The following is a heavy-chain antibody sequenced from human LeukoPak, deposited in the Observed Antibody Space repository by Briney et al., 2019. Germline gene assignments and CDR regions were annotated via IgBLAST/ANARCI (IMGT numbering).Heavy chain of an antibody. CDR2: ISSSSSTI. V-gene: IGHV3-48*01. Sequence: GGSLRLSCAASGFTFSSYSMNWVRRAPGKGLEWVSYISSSSSTIYYADSVRGRFTISRDNAKNSLYLQMNSLRAEDTAVYYCARETWELLEQVYWGQGTLVTVSS. CDR1: GFTFSSYS. CDR3: ARETWELLEQVY. D-gene: IGHD1-26*01. J-gene: IGHJ4*02.